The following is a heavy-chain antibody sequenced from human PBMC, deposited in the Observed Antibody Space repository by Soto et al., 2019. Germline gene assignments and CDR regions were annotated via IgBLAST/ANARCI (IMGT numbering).Heavy chain of an antibody. CDR3: ARGIRYCTNGVCYRDRIDY. D-gene: IGHD2-8*01. V-gene: IGHV4-34*01. Sequence: KPSETLSLTCAVYGGSFSGYYWSWIRQPPGKGLEWIGKINHSGSTNYNPSLKSRVTISVDTSKNQFSLKLSSVTAADTAVYYCARGIRYCTNGVCYRDRIDYWGQGTVVTVSS. CDR1: GGSFSGYY. J-gene: IGHJ4*02. CDR2: INHSGST.